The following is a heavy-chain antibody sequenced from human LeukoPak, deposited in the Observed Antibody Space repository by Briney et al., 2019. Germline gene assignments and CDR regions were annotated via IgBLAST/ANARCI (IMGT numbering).Heavy chain of an antibody. J-gene: IGHJ4*02. CDR1: GGTFSSYA. D-gene: IGHD2-15*01. CDR2: IIPIFGTA. V-gene: IGHV1-69*01. CDR3: ARRYCSGGSCYWFDY. Sequence: ASVKVSCKASGGTFSSYAISWVRQAPGQGLEWMGGIIPIFGTANYAQKFQGRVTITADESTSTAYMELSSLRSEDTAVYYCARRYCSGGSCYWFDYWGQGTLVTVSS.